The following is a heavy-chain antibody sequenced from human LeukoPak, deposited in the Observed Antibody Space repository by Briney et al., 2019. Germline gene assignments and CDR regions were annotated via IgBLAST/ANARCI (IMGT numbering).Heavy chain of an antibody. CDR1: GFTFDDYA. D-gene: IGHD6-19*01. J-gene: IGHJ4*02. V-gene: IGHV3-9*03. CDR2: ISCNSGSI. Sequence: GRSLRLSCSASGFTFDDYAMHWVRQAPGKGLEWVSGISCNSGSIGYADSVKGRFTISRDNAKNSLYLQMNSLRAEDMALYYCAKDISPHHAYSSGSNYFDYWGQGTLVTVSS. CDR3: AKDISPHHAYSSGSNYFDY.